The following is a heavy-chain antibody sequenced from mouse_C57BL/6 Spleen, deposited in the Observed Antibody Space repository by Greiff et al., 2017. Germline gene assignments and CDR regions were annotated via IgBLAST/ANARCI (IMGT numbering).Heavy chain of an antibody. CDR1: GYTFTSYG. CDR3: AGHYGSSYGFGY. D-gene: IGHD1-1*01. J-gene: IGHJ2*01. V-gene: IGHV1-69*01. Sequence: VQLQQSGPELVMPGASVKLSCKASGYTFTSYGMHWVKQRPGQGLEWIGEIDPTDSYTNYNQKFKGKSTLTVDKSSSTAYMQLSSLTSEDSAVYYCAGHYGSSYGFGYWGQGTTLTVSS. CDR2: IDPTDSYT.